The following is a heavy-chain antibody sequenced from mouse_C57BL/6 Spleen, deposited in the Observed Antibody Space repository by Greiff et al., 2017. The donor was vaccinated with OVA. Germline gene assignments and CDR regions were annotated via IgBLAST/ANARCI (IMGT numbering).Heavy chain of an antibody. CDR3: ARHEDDYDGGYYFDY. CDR1: GYTFTEYT. CDR2: FYPGSGSI. Sequence: VKLMESGAELVKPGASVKLSCKASGYTFTEYTIHWVKQRSGQGLEWIGWFYPGSGSIKYNEKFKDKATLTADKSSSTVYMELSRLTSEDSAVYFGARHEDDYDGGYYFDYWGQGTTLTVSS. D-gene: IGHD2-4*01. V-gene: IGHV1-62-2*01. J-gene: IGHJ2*01.